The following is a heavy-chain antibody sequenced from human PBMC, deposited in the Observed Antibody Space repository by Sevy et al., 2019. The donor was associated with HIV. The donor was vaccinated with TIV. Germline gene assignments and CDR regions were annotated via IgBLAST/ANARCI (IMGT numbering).Heavy chain of an antibody. D-gene: IGHD6-13*01. V-gene: IGHV3-30*18. CDR2: ISSDGNTK. J-gene: IGHJ4*02. Sequence: GGSLRLSCAASGLTFDTYGMHWVRQTPGKGLEWVAVISSDGNTKYYGDSVKGRFTVSRDNSKSILYLQMNSLRAEDTAIYFCAKDLGYTINWYPGFWGQGTLVTVSS. CDR1: GLTFDTYG. CDR3: AKDLGYTINWYPGF.